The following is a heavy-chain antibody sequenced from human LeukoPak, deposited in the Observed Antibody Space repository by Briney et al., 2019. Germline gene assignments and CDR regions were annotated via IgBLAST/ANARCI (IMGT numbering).Heavy chain of an antibody. CDR2: IKQDGSEK. D-gene: IGHD3-22*01. CDR3: ARAYYYDSSGTPLDY. Sequence: GGSLRLSCAASGFTFSSYWMSWVRQAPGKGLEWVANIKQDGSEKYYVDSVKSRFTISRDNAKNSLYLQMNSLRAEDTAVYYRARAYYYDSSGTPLDYWGQGTLVTVSS. CDR1: GFTFSSYW. V-gene: IGHV3-7*04. J-gene: IGHJ4*02.